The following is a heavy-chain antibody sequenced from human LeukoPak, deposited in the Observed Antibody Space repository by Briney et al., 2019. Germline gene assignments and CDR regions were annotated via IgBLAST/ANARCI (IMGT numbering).Heavy chain of an antibody. CDR2: IKQDGSEK. J-gene: IGHJ4*02. V-gene: IGHV3-7*01. D-gene: IGHD6-6*01. CDR3: AMSARGPLD. CDR1: GFTFSNYW. Sequence: GGALRPPFPAPGFTFSNYWMTWVRQAPGKGRECGANIKQDGSEKNYVDSVKGRFTTSRDNAKNSLYLQMNSLRAEDTAVNYCAMSARGPLDWGQGTLVTVSS.